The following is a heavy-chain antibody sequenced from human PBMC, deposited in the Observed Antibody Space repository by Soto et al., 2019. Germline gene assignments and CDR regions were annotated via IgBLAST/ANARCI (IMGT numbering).Heavy chain of an antibody. V-gene: IGHV1-46*03. CDR3: ARDPDRIAAAWVPFDP. CDR1: GYTFTSYY. J-gene: IGHJ5*02. D-gene: IGHD6-13*01. Sequence: QVQLVQSRAEVKKPGASVKVSCKASGYTFTSYYMHWVRQAPGQGLEWMGIINPSGGSTSYAQKFQGRVTMPRDTSTSTVDMELSSLRSEDTAVYYCARDPDRIAAAWVPFDPWGQGTLVTDSS. CDR2: INPSGGST.